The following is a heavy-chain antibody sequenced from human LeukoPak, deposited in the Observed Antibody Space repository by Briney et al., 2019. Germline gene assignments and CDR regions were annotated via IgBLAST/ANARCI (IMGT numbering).Heavy chain of an antibody. CDR2: IGGSNGIT. CDR1: RFTFNSYA. Sequence: GGSLRLSCAASRFTFNSYAMSWIRQAPGKGLEWVSVIGGSNGITFYVGSVKGRFTISRDNSKDTLYLQMNSLRAEDTTVYYCARNENSGWGYFDYWGQGTLVTVSS. CDR3: ARNENSGWGYFDY. V-gene: IGHV3-23*01. J-gene: IGHJ4*02. D-gene: IGHD5-12*01.